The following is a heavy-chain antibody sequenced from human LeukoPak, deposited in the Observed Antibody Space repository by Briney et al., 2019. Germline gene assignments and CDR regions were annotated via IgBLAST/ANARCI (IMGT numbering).Heavy chain of an antibody. CDR3: ARLAAASPGY. J-gene: IGHJ4*02. Sequence: GGSLRLSCATSGFPFVAYALHWVRQAPGKGLEWVAVISSDTTNKYYMDSVKGRFTISRDNSKNTLCLQMDSLRLEDTAVYYCARLAAASPGYWGQGTLVTVSS. CDR2: ISSDTTNK. CDR1: GFPFVAYA. V-gene: IGHV3-30*10. D-gene: IGHD3-16*01.